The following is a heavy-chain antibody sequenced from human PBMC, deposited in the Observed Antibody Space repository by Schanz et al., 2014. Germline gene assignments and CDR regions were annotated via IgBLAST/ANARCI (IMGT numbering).Heavy chain of an antibody. CDR1: GYTLSAYS. V-gene: IGHV1-46*01. Sequence: QVQVVQSGAEVKKPGASVKVSCKASGYTLSAYSLHWVRQAPGQGLEWMGIVNPSVRGTHFAREFQGRVTMTADTSTSTAYMDLRSLRSDDTAVYYCARDQSPYTNSSDVRYFDYWGQGSLVTVSS. J-gene: IGHJ4*02. CDR2: VNPSVRGT. D-gene: IGHD6-6*01. CDR3: ARDQSPYTNSSDVRYFDY.